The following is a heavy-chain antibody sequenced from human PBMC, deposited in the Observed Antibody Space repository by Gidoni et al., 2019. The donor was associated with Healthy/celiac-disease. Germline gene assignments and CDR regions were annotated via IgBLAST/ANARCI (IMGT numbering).Heavy chain of an antibody. CDR1: GGSISSSSYY. J-gene: IGHJ5*02. V-gene: IGHV4-39*01. CDR3: ARHSEVAADGTWWFDP. CDR2: IYYSGST. D-gene: IGHD6-13*01. Sequence: QLQLQESGPGLVKPSETLSLTCTVSGGSISSSSYYWGWIRQPPGKGLEWIGSIYYSGSTYYNPSLKSRVTISVDTSKNQFSLKLSSVTAADTAVYYCARHSEVAADGTWWFDPWGQGTLVTVSS.